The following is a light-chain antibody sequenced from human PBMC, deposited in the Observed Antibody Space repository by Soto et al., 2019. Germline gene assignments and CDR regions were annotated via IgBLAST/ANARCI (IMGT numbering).Light chain of an antibody. V-gene: IGKV1-13*02. CDR1: QGIGTA. CDR2: AAS. CDR3: QQYGSPPPIT. J-gene: IGKJ5*01. Sequence: IQVTQSPSSLSASVGDRVTITCRASQGIGTALAWYQQKPGKAPNLLIYAASSLESGVPSRFSGSGSGTDFTLTISSLQPEDFAVYYCQQYGSPPPITFGQGTRLEIK.